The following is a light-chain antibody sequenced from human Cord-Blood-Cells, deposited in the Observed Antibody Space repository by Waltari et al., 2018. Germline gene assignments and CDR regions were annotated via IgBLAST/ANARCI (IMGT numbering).Light chain of an antibody. CDR3: AAWDDSLNGPV. CDR1: SSNIGSNT. J-gene: IGLJ3*02. V-gene: IGLV1-44*01. Sequence: QSVLTQPPSASGTPGPRVTSPCSGSSSNIGSNTVNWYQPLPGTAPKLLIYSNNQRPSGVPDRFSGSKSGTSASLAISGLQSEDEADYYCAAWDDSLNGPVFGGGTKLTVL. CDR2: SNN.